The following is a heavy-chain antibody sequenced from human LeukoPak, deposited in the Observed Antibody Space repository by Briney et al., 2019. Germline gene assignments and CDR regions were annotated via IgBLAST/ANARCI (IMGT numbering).Heavy chain of an antibody. V-gene: IGHV3-9*01. D-gene: IGHD6-19*01. J-gene: IGHJ4*02. CDR2: ISGNSGSI. CDR3: AKDHQWLLRGELDY. CDR1: GFTFDDYA. Sequence: TGGSLRLSCAASGFTFDDYAMHWVRQAPGKGLEWVSGISGNSGSIGYADSVKGRFTISRDNAKNSLYLQMNSLRAEDTALYYCAKDHQWLLRGELDYWGQGTLVTVSS.